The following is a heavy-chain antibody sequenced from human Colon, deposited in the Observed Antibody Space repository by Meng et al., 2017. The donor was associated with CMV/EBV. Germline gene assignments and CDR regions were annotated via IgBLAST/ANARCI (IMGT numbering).Heavy chain of an antibody. CDR3: AKDRYYDSSGYYLFSPRY. D-gene: IGHD3-22*01. V-gene: IGHV3-23*01. Sequence: GESLKISCAASGFTFSSYAMSWVRQAPGKGLEWVSAISGGGGSTYYADSVKGRFTISRDNSKNTLYLQMNSLRAEDTAVYYCAKDRYYDSSGYYLFSPRYWGQGTLVTVSS. CDR2: ISGGGGST. J-gene: IGHJ4*02. CDR1: GFTFSSYA.